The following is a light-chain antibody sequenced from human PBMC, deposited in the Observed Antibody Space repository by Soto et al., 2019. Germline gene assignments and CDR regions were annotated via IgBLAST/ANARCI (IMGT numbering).Light chain of an antibody. CDR1: QSVLYSSNNENY. V-gene: IGKV4-1*01. CDR2: WAS. J-gene: IGKJ2*01. Sequence: DIVMTQSPDSLAVSLGERATINCKSSQSVLYSSNNENYLAWYQQKPGQPPKLLIYWASTRESGVPDRFSGSGSGTDFTLTISRLEPEDFAVFYCQQYGSSYTFGQGTKLEIK. CDR3: QQYGSSYT.